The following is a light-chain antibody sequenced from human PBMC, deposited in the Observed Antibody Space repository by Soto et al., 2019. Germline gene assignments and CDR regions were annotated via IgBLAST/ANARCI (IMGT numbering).Light chain of an antibody. J-gene: IGLJ1*01. Sequence: QSALTQPASVSGSPGQSITISCTGTSSDVGCYNYVSWYQQHPGPAPKLMIYDVSNRPSGVSNRFSGSKSGNTASLNISGLQAEDEADYYCSSYTSSSTPYVFGTGTKVTVL. CDR3: SSYTSSSTPYV. CDR2: DVS. CDR1: SSDVGCYNY. V-gene: IGLV2-14*01.